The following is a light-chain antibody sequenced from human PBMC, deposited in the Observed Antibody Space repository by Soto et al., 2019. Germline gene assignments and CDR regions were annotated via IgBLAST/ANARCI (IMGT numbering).Light chain of an antibody. CDR2: EVS. J-gene: IGLJ1*01. V-gene: IGLV2-14*01. CDR1: SSDVGRYNY. Sequence: QSVLTQPASVSGSPGQSITISCTGTSSDVGRYNYVSWYQQHPGKAPKLMIFEVSTRPSGVSNRFSGSKSGNTASLTISGLQADDEADYYCSSFTTSTTLYVFGTGTKVTVL. CDR3: SSFTTSTTLYV.